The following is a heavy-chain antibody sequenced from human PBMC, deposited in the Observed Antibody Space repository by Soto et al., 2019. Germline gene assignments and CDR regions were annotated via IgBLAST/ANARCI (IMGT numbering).Heavy chain of an antibody. CDR2: ISAYNGDT. D-gene: IGHD5-12*01. CDR3: ARGDGYDDIDY. J-gene: IGHJ4*02. Sequence: ASVKVSCKASGYTFRSYGISWVRQAPGQGLEWVGWISAYNGDTHYAPKFQDRITLTTETSTSTAYMELSSLRSEDTAVYYCARGDGYDDIDYWGQGTLVTVSS. CDR1: GYTFRSYG. V-gene: IGHV1-18*04.